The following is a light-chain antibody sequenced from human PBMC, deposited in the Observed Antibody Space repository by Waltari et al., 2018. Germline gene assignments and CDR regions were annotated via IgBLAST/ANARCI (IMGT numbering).Light chain of an antibody. CDR2: KHN. V-gene: IGLV1-47*01. J-gene: IGLJ2*01. CDR1: SFNIGSNY. Sequence: QSVVTQPPSASGTPGQRVTIPCAGSSFNIGSNYVTWFRQLPGTAPKLLIYKHNKRASGVPDRFSGSKSGDSASLASSGVRAEDEAYYYCAAWDDSHGGPAFGGGTNLTVL. CDR3: AAWDDSHGGPA.